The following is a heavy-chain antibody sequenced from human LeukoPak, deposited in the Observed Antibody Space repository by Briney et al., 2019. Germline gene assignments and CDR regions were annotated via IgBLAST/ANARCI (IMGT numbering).Heavy chain of an antibody. CDR1: GFTFDDYA. V-gene: IGHV3-9*01. CDR2: ISWNSGSI. Sequence: HAGGSLRLSCAASGFTFDDYAMHWVRQAPGKGLEWVSGISWNSGSIGYADSVKGRFTISRDNAKNSLYLQMNSLRAEDTALYYCAKDMGCSSTSCRYSNWFDPWGQGTLVTVSS. CDR3: AKDMGCSSTSCRYSNWFDP. J-gene: IGHJ5*02. D-gene: IGHD2-2*01.